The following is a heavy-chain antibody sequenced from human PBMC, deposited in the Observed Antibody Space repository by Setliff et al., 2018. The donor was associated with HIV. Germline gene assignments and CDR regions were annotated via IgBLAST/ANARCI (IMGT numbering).Heavy chain of an antibody. Sequence: ASVKVSCKASGYTFTTYHIHWVRQAPGQGLEWMGWINPKSGGTHYGQKFQGRVTMTRDMSISTAYMELNRLRSDDTAVYYCARGPEEGDCSGGSCYGNFDPWGQGTLVTVSS. CDR2: INPKSGGT. CDR3: ARGPEEGDCSGGSCYGNFDP. D-gene: IGHD2-15*01. CDR1: GYTFTTYH. J-gene: IGHJ5*02. V-gene: IGHV1-2*02.